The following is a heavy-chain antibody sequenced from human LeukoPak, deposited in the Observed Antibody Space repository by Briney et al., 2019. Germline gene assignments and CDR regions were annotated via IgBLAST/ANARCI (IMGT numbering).Heavy chain of an antibody. V-gene: IGHV1-69*01. Sequence: ASVKLSCKASGAPFSSYAVSWVRQAPGQGLGGRGGFIPFFGTANYAHKFQGRVTVTADESTSTAYMELSSMRSEGQAVEYCARGRLSAGYFDYWGQGTLVTVSS. CDR3: ARGRLSAGYFDY. CDR1: GAPFSSYA. J-gene: IGHJ4*02. CDR2: FIPFFGTA. D-gene: IGHD2-8*01.